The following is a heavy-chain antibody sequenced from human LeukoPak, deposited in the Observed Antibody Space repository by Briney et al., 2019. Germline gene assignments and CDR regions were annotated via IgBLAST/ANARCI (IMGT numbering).Heavy chain of an antibody. J-gene: IGHJ5*02. Sequence: PSETLSLTCAVYGGSFSNYYWSWIRQPPGKGLEWIGEMTHSGSTNYNPSLKSRVTISVDTSKNQFSLSLISVTAADTAVYYCARSPQGTATTANWLDPWGQGTLVTVSS. CDR3: ARSPQGTATTANWLDP. CDR1: GGSFSNYY. V-gene: IGHV4-34*01. CDR2: MTHSGST. D-gene: IGHD4-17*01.